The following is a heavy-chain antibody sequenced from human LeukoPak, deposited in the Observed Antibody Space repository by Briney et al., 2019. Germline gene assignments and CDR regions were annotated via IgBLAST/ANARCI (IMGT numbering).Heavy chain of an antibody. J-gene: IGHJ6*02. CDR2: IYYSGST. D-gene: IGHD2-2*01. CDR1: GGSISSSSYY. V-gene: IGHV4-31*03. CDR3: AREPDCSSTSCYGGYYYYYGMDV. Sequence: SETLSLTCTVSGGSISSSSYYWGWIRQHPGKGLEWIGYIYYSGSTYYNPSLKSRVTISVDTSKNQFSLKLSSVTAADTAVYYCAREPDCSSTSCYGGYYYYYGMDVWGQGTTVTVSS.